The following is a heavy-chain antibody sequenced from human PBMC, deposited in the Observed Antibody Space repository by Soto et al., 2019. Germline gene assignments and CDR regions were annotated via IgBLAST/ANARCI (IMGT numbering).Heavy chain of an antibody. V-gene: IGHV4-31*03. J-gene: IGHJ4*02. CDR1: GGSISSGGYY. D-gene: IGHD6-13*01. Sequence: LSLTCPVSGGSISSGGYYWSWIRQLPGKGLEWIGYIYYSGSTYYNPSLKSRVTISVDTSKNQFSLKLSSVTAADTAVYYFARSTSSWYWIYYFDYWGQGTLVTVSS. CDR3: ARSTSSWYWIYYFDY. CDR2: IYYSGST.